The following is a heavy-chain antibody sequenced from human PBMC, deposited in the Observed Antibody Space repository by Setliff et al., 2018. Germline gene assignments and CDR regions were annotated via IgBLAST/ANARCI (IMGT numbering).Heavy chain of an antibody. CDR3: ARDIHAYGSGSSLGY. CDR2: IWDDGVKK. CDR1: GFTFSTYR. Sequence: GGSLRLSCAASGFTFSTYRMHWVRQAPGKGLEWVAVIWDDGVKKYHADSVKGRFTISRDNSKNTLYLQMNSLRAEDTAVYYCARDIHAYGSGSSLGYWGQGTLVTVSS. V-gene: IGHV3-33*08. J-gene: IGHJ4*02. D-gene: IGHD3-10*01.